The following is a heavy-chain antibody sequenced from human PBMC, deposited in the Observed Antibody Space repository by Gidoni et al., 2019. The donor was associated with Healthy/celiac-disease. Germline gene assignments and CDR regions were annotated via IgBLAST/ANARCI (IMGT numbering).Heavy chain of an antibody. V-gene: IGHV4-34*01. Sequence: QVQLQQWGEGLLKPSETLSLTCAVYGGSFSGYYWSWIRQPPGKGLEWIGEINHSGSTNYNPSLKSRVTISVDTSKNQFSLKLSFVTAADTAVYYCARGPGYGYCSGGSCPAYFQHWGQGTLVTVSS. CDR3: ARGPGYGYCSGGSCPAYFQH. CDR1: GGSFSGYY. J-gene: IGHJ1*01. CDR2: INHSGST. D-gene: IGHD2-15*01.